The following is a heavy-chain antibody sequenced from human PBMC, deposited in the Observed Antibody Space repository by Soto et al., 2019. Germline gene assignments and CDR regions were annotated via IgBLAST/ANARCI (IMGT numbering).Heavy chain of an antibody. V-gene: IGHV1-8*01. D-gene: IGHD3-16*01. CDR2: MNPNSGNT. CDR1: GYTFTSYD. J-gene: IGHJ3*02. CDR3: ARGLMITFGGVIDAFDI. Sequence: GASVKVSCKASGYTFTSYDINWVRQATGQGLEWMGWMNPNSGNTGYAQKFQGRVTMTRSTSISTAYMELSSLRSEDTAVYYCARGLMITFGGVIDAFDIWGQGTMVTVSS.